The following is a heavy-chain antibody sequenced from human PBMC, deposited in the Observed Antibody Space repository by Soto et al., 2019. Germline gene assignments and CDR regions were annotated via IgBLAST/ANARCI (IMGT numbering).Heavy chain of an antibody. CDR2: TYHSGSP. CDR1: GGSISSGGYT. D-gene: IGHD4-17*01. Sequence: SETLSLTCAVSGGSISSGGYTWTWIRQPPGQGLEWIGYTYHSGSPYYNPSLKSRVTISVDRSKNQFSLELSSVTAADTAVYYCAKAHYGDYGYGMDVWGQGTTVTVS. CDR3: AKAHYGDYGYGMDV. V-gene: IGHV4-30-2*01. J-gene: IGHJ6*02.